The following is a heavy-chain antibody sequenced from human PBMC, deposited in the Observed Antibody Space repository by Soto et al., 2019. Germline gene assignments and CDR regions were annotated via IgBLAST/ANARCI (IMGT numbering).Heavy chain of an antibody. CDR1: GGSISSYY. V-gene: IGHV4-59*12. J-gene: IGHJ5*02. CDR2: IYHSGST. Sequence: SETLSLTCTVSGGSISSYYWSWIRQPPGKGLEWIGYIYHSGSTYYNPSLKSRVTISVDRSKNQFSLKLSSVTAADTAVYYCARVPDRLGQGTLVTVSS. D-gene: IGHD2-2*01. CDR3: ARVPDR.